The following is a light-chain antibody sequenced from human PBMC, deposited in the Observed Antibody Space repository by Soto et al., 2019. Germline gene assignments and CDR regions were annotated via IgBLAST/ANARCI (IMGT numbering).Light chain of an antibody. CDR2: EVS. Sequence: QSVLTQPASVSGSPGQSITISCTGTSSDVGHYNYVSWYQQHPGKAPKLIIFEVSKRPSGVSSRFSGSKSGNTAALTISGLQAEDEADYCCSSYTTSSTQYVFGTGTKVTVL. V-gene: IGLV2-14*01. J-gene: IGLJ1*01. CDR3: SSYTTSSTQYV. CDR1: SSDVGHYNY.